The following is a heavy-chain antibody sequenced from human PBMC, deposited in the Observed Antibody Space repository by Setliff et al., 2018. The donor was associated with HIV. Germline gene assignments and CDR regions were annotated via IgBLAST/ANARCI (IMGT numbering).Heavy chain of an antibody. CDR1: GFTFSRYA. V-gene: IGHV3-23*01. D-gene: IGHD2-8*01. CDR2: IGGSGGST. Sequence: PGGSLRLSCAASGFTFSRYAMNWVRQAPGKGLEWVSAIGGSGGSTYYVDSVKGRFTISRDNSKNTLYLQMNSLRAEDTAIYYCAKTANLIVLMVYALSWGQGTLVTVS. J-gene: IGHJ4*02. CDR3: AKTANLIVLMVYALS.